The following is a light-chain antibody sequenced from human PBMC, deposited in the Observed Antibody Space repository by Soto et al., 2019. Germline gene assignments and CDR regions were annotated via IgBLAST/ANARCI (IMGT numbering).Light chain of an antibody. CDR2: DNN. CDR3: ATWDDSVKGWV. Sequence: QSVLIQPPSVSGTPGQRVTITCSGSRSNIGTKTVNWYQKLPGSAPKLLIYDNNQRPSGVPDRSSGSKSGTSASLAISGLQSEDEADYYCATWDDSVKGWVFGGGTKVTVL. V-gene: IGLV1-44*01. CDR1: RSNIGTKT. J-gene: IGLJ3*02.